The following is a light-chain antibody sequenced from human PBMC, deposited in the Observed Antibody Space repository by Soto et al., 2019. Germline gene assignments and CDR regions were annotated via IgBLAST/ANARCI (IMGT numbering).Light chain of an antibody. Sequence: EIVMTQSPVTLSVSPGERATLSCRASQSVSNNLAWYQQKPGQAPRLLIYGASARATGVPDRFSGSGSGTEFTLTISSLQSEDFAVYSCQQYYRWPRTFGQGTKVEI. V-gene: IGKV3-15*01. CDR3: QQYYRWPRT. CDR1: QSVSNN. J-gene: IGKJ1*01. CDR2: GAS.